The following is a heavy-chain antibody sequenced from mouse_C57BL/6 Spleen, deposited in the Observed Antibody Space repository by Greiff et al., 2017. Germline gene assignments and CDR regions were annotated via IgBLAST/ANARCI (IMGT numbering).Heavy chain of an antibody. J-gene: IGHJ1*03. CDR3: ALYYGSRGYFDV. V-gene: IGHV1-74*01. CDR1: GYTFTSYW. D-gene: IGHD1-1*01. CDR2: IHPSDSDT. Sequence: QVQLQQPGAELVKPGASVKVSSKASGYTFTSYWMHWVKQRPGQGLEWIGRIHPSDSDTNYNQKFKGKATLTVDKSSSTAYMQLSSLTSEDSAVYYCALYYGSRGYFDVWGTGTTVTVSS.